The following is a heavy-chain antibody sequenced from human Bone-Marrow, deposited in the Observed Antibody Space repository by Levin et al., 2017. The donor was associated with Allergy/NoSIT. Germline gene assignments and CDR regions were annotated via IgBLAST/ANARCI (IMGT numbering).Heavy chain of an antibody. D-gene: IGHD3-10*01. CDR1: GASMTRHY. V-gene: IGHV4-59*11. CDR3: AGGRGVVDV. CDR2: INYSGTT. J-gene: IGHJ6*02. Sequence: SQTLSLTCTVSGASMTRHYWNWIRQSPDKGLEWIGYINYSGTTKYNPSLNSRFTISIDTSRSHFSLSLSSVTAADTAVYYCAGGRGVVDVWGQGKTVIVSS.